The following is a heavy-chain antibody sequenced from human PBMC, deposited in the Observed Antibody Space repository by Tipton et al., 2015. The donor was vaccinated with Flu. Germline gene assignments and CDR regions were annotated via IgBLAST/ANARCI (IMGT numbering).Heavy chain of an antibody. CDR3: ARLSYYDVDLKNFYFDY. CDR1: GGSIRSTNYF. J-gene: IGHJ4*02. D-gene: IGHD3-10*02. V-gene: IGHV4-39*01. CDR2: IYPSGTT. Sequence: TLSLTCTVSGGSIRSTNYFCAWIRQPPGKGLELIGSIYPSGTTYYNPSLKSRVTISVDTSKSQFSLMLRSVTAADTAVYYCARLSYYDVDLKNFYFDYWGQGALVTVSS.